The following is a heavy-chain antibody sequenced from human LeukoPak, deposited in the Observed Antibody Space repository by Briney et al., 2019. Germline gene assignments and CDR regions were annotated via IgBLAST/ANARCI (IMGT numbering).Heavy chain of an antibody. CDR2: IYYTGNT. J-gene: IGHJ4*02. CDR3: ARLYSSSCFDY. V-gene: IGHV4-39*01. CDR1: GGSVASSNNY. D-gene: IGHD6-6*01. Sequence: SETLSLTCTVSGGSVASSNNYWVWIRQPPGKGLEWIGNIYYTGNTYYNPSLKSRVTISVDTSKNQFSLKLSSVTAADTAVYYCARLYSSSCFDYWGQGTLVTVSS.